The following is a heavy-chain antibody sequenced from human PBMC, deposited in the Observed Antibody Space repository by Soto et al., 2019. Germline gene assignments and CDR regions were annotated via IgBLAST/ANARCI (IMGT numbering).Heavy chain of an antibody. V-gene: IGHV4-59*01. J-gene: IGHJ4*02. Sequence: PSETLSLTCTVSGGSISSYYWSWIRQPLGKGLEWIGYIYYSGSTNYNPSLKSRVTISVDTSKNQFSLKLSSVTAADTAVYYCARGVQLWSHYFDYWGQGTLVTVSS. CDR2: IYYSGST. CDR1: GGSISSYY. CDR3: ARGVQLWSHYFDY. D-gene: IGHD5-18*01.